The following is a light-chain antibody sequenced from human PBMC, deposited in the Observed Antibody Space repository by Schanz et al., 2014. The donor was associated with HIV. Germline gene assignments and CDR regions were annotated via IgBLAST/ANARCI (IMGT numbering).Light chain of an antibody. V-gene: IGKV1-9*01. J-gene: IGKJ4*01. CDR3: QQYNSYPLT. CDR2: DAS. Sequence: DSQLTQSPSFLSASVGDRVTITCRASQGISSYLACYQQKSEKAPKVLVYDASTLQNGVPSRFSGSGSGTDFTLTISSLQPDDFATYYCQQYNSYPLTFGGGTKVEIK. CDR1: QGISSY.